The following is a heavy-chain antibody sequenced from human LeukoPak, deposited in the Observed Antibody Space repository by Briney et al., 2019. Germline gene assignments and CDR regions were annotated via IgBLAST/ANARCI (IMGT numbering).Heavy chain of an antibody. CDR2: IYTSGST. Sequence: SETLSLTCTVSGGSISSSSYYWSWIRQPAGKGLEWIGRIYTSGSTNYNPSLKSRVTMSVDTSKNQFSLKLSSVTAADTAVYYCARDQYYYGSENAFDIWGQGTMVTVSS. J-gene: IGHJ3*02. CDR1: GGSISSSSYY. V-gene: IGHV4-61*02. CDR3: ARDQYYYGSENAFDI. D-gene: IGHD3-10*01.